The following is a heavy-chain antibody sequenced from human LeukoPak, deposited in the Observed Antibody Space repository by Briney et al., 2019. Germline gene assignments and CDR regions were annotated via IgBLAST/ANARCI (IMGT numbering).Heavy chain of an antibody. D-gene: IGHD3-10*01. J-gene: IGHJ4*02. CDR2: IYWDDDK. CDR3: AHTSGSGPRFDY. Sequence: SGPTLVKPTQTLTLTCTFSGFSLSTSGVGVGWIRQPPGKALEWLALIYWDDDKRYNPSLKSRLTITKDTSKNQVVLTMTNMDPVDTATYYCAHTSGSGPRFDYWGQGTLVTVSS. V-gene: IGHV2-5*02. CDR1: GFSLSTSGVG.